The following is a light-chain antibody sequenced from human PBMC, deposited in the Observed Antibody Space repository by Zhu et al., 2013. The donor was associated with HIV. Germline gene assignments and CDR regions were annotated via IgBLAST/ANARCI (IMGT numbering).Light chain of an antibody. J-gene: IGLJ1*01. V-gene: IGLV3-21*01. Sequence: SYVLTQPPSVSAAPGKTATITCGGNDIGSKSVHWYRLRPGRAPALVMSDDGDRPSGIPDRFSGSNSGNMATLTISGTQAMDEADYYCQAWDSSTYVFGTGTKVTVL. CDR3: QAWDSSTYV. CDR2: DDG. CDR1: DIGSKS.